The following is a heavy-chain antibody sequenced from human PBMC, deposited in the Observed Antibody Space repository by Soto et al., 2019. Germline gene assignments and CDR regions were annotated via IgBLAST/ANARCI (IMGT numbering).Heavy chain of an antibody. Sequence: KPSETLSLTCTVSGGSISSYYWSWIRQPAGKGLEWIGRIYTSGSTNYNPSLKSRVTMSVDTSKNQFYLKLSSVTAADTAVYYCARGGYDFWSVGNGMDVWGQGTRVTVSS. CDR3: ARGGYDFWSVGNGMDV. J-gene: IGHJ6*02. D-gene: IGHD3-3*01. CDR2: IYTSGST. CDR1: GGSISSYY. V-gene: IGHV4-4*07.